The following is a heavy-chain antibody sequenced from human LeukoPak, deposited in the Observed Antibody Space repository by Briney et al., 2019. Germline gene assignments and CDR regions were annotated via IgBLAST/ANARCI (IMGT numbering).Heavy chain of an antibody. CDR3: ARGHGDSSSFDY. CDR2: IWYDGSNK. Sequence: GRSLRLSCAASGFTFSSYGMLWVRQAPGKGLEWVAVIWYDGSNKYYADSVKGRFTISRDNSKNTLYLQMNSLRAEDTAVYYCARGHGDSSSFDYWGQGTLVTVSS. D-gene: IGHD6-13*01. CDR1: GFTFSSYG. V-gene: IGHV3-33*01. J-gene: IGHJ4*02.